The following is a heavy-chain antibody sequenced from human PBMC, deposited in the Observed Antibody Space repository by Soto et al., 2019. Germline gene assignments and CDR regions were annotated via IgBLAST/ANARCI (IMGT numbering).Heavy chain of an antibody. V-gene: IGHV3-30-3*01. CDR1: GFTFSSYS. CDR2: ISYDGSNK. J-gene: IGHJ3*02. CDR3: AREMIGGGDCYCDAFGI. D-gene: IGHD2-21*02. Sequence: XGSLSLTFAASGFTFSSYSMHGVRQAPGKGLEWVAVISYDGSNKYYADSVKGRFTISRDNSKNTLYLQMNRLRAEDTAVYYCAREMIGGGDCYCDAFGIWGQGTMVT.